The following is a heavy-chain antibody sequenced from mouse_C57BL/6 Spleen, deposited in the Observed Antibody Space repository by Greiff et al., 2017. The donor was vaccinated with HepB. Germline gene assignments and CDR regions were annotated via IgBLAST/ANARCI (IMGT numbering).Heavy chain of an antibody. D-gene: IGHD4-1*01. J-gene: IGHJ2*01. Sequence: EVKLMESGPELVKPGASVKISCKASGYTFTDYYMNWVKQSHGKSLEWIGDINPNNGGTSYNQKFKGKATLTVDKSSSTAYMELRSLTSEDSAVYYCARSQGTWETDYWGQGTTLTVSS. CDR1: GYTFTDYY. V-gene: IGHV1-26*01. CDR3: ARSQGTWETDY. CDR2: INPNNGGT.